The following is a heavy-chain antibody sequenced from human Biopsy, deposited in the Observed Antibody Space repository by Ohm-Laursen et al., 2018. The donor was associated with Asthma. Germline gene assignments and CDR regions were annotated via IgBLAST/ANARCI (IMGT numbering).Heavy chain of an antibody. CDR2: ITSSSSYI. CDR1: GFTFSGYT. J-gene: IGHJ4*02. D-gene: IGHD3-22*01. V-gene: IGHV3-21*04. CDR3: ARRDSSNWSHYYFDY. Sequence: SLRLSCAASGFTFSGYTMNWVRQAPGKGLEWVSSITSSSSYIFYADSVKGRFTISRDYSKNTLYLQMHSLRAEDTAVYYCARRDSSNWSHYYFDYWGQGTLVTVSS.